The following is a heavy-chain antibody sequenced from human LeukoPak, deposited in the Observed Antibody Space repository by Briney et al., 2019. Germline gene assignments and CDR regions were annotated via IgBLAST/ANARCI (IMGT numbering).Heavy chain of an antibody. V-gene: IGHV3-11*01. CDR1: GFTFSDYY. CDR3: ATDGAGFDT. CDR2: INIGGTNT. Sequence: GGSLRLSRVASGFTFSDYYMSWIRQAPGKGLEWLSYINIGGTNTHYADSVKGRFTISRDNAKKSLYLQMNNLRAEDTAVYYCATDGAGFDTWGQGVQVTVSS. J-gene: IGHJ5*02.